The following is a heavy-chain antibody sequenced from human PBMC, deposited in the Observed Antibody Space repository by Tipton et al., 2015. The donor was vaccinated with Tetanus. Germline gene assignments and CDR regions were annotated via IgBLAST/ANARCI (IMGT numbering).Heavy chain of an antibody. D-gene: IGHD2-2*01. Sequence: TLSLTCAVYGGSFSGYYWSWIRQPPGKGLEWIGEINHSGSTNHNPSLKSRVTISVDTSKNQFSLKLSSVTAADTAVYYCARGLLVVVPAARGRYNWFDPWGQGTLVTVSS. V-gene: IGHV4-34*01. CDR1: GGSFSGYY. J-gene: IGHJ5*02. CDR2: INHSGST. CDR3: ARGLLVVVPAARGRYNWFDP.